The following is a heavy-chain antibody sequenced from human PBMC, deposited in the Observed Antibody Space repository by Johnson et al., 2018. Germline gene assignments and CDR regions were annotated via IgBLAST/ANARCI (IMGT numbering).Heavy chain of an antibody. Sequence: VQLVQSGGGLVQPGGSLRLSCAASGFTFSSSSMNWVRQAPGKGLEWVPSIGGSGGSIYYADSVKGRFTISRDNSKNTVYLQMNSLRAEDTAVYFCAKKREWELAWGQGTLVTVSS. CDR3: AKKREWELA. CDR1: GFTFSSSS. V-gene: IGHV3-23*04. CDR2: IGGSGGSI. J-gene: IGHJ1*01. D-gene: IGHD1-26*01.